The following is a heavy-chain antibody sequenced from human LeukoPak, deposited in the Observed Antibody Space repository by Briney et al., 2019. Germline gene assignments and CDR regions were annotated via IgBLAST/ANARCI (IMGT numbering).Heavy chain of an antibody. D-gene: IGHD3-22*01. CDR3: ARYYYDSSGYYPFDY. V-gene: IGHV6-1*01. CDR1: GDSVSSTRSA. CDR2: TYYRSKWYN. Sequence: SQTLSLTCAISGDSVSSTRSAWTWIRQSPSRGLEWLGRTYYRSKWYNDYAVSVKSRITINPDTSKNQFSLQLNSVTPEDTAVYYCARYYYDSSGYYPFDYWGQGTLVTVSS. J-gene: IGHJ4*02.